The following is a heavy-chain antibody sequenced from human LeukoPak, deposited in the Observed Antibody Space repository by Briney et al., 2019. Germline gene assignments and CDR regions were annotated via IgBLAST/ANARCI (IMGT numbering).Heavy chain of an antibody. CDR3: ARGLPMVRGVYDAFDI. J-gene: IGHJ3*02. D-gene: IGHD3-10*01. Sequence: PSETLSLTCTVSGGSISSGGYYWSWIRQHPGKGLEWIGYIYYSGSTYYNPSLKSRVTISVDTSKNQFSLKLSSVTAADTAVYYCARGLPMVRGVYDAFDIWGQGTMVTVSS. V-gene: IGHV4-31*03. CDR2: IYYSGST. CDR1: GGSISSGGYY.